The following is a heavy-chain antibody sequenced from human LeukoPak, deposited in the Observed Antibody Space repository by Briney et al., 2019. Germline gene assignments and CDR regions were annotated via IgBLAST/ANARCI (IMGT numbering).Heavy chain of an antibody. CDR3: ARVESSSHYYYYMDV. CDR2: IYYGGST. D-gene: IGHD6-6*01. Sequence: KPSETLSLTCTVSGGSISSYYWSWIRQPPGKGLEWIGYIYYGGSTNYNPSLKSRVTISVDTSKNQFSLKLSSVTAADTAVYYCARVESSSHYYYYMDVWGKGTTVTVSS. CDR1: GGSISSYY. V-gene: IGHV4-59*12. J-gene: IGHJ6*03.